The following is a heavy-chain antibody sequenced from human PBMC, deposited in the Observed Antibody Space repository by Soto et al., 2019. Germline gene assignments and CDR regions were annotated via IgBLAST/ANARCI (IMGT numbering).Heavy chain of an antibody. J-gene: IGHJ4*02. CDR3: ARHGCSSTSCPYYFDY. D-gene: IGHD2-2*01. V-gene: IGHV4-39*01. CDR2: IYYSGST. CDR1: GGSISSSSYY. Sequence: QLQLQESGPGLVKPSETLSLTCTVSGGSISSSSYYWGWIRQPPGKGLEWIGSIYYSGSTYYNPSLKSRVTISVDTSKNQFSLKLSSVTAADTAVYYCARHGCSSTSCPYYFDYWGQGTLVTVSS.